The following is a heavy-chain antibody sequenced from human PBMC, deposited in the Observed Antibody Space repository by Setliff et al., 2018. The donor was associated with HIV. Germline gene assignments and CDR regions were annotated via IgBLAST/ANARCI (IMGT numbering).Heavy chain of an antibody. D-gene: IGHD3-22*01. Sequence: SETLSLTCTVSGGSISSGSHYWSWIRQPAGKGLEWIGRLDTSGSTNYNPSLKRRVAISVDTSKNQFSVKLSSVSAADTAVYYCAREKTVDYYDSIDAFEIWGQGTRVTVSS. J-gene: IGHJ3*02. CDR1: GGSISSGSHY. CDR2: LDTSGST. V-gene: IGHV4-61*02. CDR3: AREKTVDYYDSIDAFEI.